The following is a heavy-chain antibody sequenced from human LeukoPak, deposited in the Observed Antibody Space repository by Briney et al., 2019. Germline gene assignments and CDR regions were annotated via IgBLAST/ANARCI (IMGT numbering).Heavy chain of an antibody. CDR3: AKEHGESISPLYYYYYGMDV. V-gene: IGHV3-30*18. J-gene: IGHJ6*02. CDR2: ISYDGSNK. Sequence: PGRSLRLSCAASGFTFSSHGMHWVRQAPGKGLEWVAAISYDGSNKYYTDSGRFTISRDNSKNTLYLQMNSLRAEDTAVYYCAKEHGESISPLYYYYYGMDVWGQGTTVTVSS. CDR1: GFTFSSHG. D-gene: IGHD3-10*01.